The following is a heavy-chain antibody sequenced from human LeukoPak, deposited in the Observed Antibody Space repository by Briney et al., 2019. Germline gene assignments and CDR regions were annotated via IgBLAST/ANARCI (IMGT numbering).Heavy chain of an antibody. Sequence: GGSLRLSCATSGITFTNAWMSWFRQAPGKGLEWVGRIKSKTDGGTSDYAAPVQGRFTISRDDSKNTLYLQMNSLKIEDTAVYYCATDPGEWEPIWGQGAMVTVSS. CDR3: ATDPGEWEPI. CDR2: IKSKTDGGTS. CDR1: GITFTNAW. V-gene: IGHV3-15*01. J-gene: IGHJ3*02. D-gene: IGHD1-26*01.